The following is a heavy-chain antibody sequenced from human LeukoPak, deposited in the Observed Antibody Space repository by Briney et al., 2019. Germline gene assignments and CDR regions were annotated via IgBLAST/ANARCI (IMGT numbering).Heavy chain of an antibody. V-gene: IGHV4-4*02. Sequence: SGTLPLTCGVSGGSLSFSDWLNWVRQTPGKGLEWIGEIYYGGSTNYNPSLKSRLTMSVDTSKNQFSLKLSSVTAADTAVYYCARHAQSPYSGSFDYWGQGTLVTVSS. CDR2: IYYGGST. CDR1: GGSLSFSDW. CDR3: ARHAQSPYSGSFDY. J-gene: IGHJ4*02. D-gene: IGHD1-26*01.